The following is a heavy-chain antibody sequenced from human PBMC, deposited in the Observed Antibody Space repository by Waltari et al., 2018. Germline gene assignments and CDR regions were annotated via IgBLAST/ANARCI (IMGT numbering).Heavy chain of an antibody. V-gene: IGHV4-34*01. CDR3: ARGQRRQNWFDP. CDR2: INAIGKH. J-gene: IGHJ5*02. Sequence: QVQLQQWGAGLLKPSETLSLTCAVYVESFRDYYWTWIRKPPRKGLGWLGEINAIGKHNYTSSHKSRSTISVDTSKNQFSLNLRSVTAADTAMYYCARGQRRQNWFDPWGLGTLVTVSS. D-gene: IGHD1-1*01. CDR1: VESFRDYY.